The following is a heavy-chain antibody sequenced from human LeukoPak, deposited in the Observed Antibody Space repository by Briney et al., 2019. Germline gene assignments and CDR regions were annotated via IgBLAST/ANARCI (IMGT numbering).Heavy chain of an antibody. V-gene: IGHV3-66*01. CDR2: IHSSGTT. CDR1: GFTVSSNY. J-gene: IGHJ6*03. D-gene: IGHD3-10*01. CDR3: ARGPAGRKRLAYFYYYMDV. Sequence: GGSLRLSCAASGFTVSSNYISWVRQAPGMGLEWVSIIHSSGTTYYADSVRGRFTISRDNSRNILYLQMNSLTAEDTAVYYCARGPAGRKRLAYFYYYMDVWGQGTTVTISS.